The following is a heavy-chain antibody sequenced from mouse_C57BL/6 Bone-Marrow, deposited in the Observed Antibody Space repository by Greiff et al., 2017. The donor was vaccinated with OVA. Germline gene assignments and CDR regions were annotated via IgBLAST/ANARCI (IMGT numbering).Heavy chain of an antibody. V-gene: IGHV1-52*01. CDR3: ARDGRELGLDY. CDR2: IDPSDSET. J-gene: IGHJ2*01. Sequence: QVQLQQPGAELVRPGSSVKLSCKASGYTFPSYWMHWVKQRPIQGLEWIGNIDPSDSETHYTQQFKDKATLTVDKSSSTAYLQLSSLTSDDAVVYCGARDGRELGLDYWGQGTTLTVSA. D-gene: IGHD4-1*01. CDR1: GYTFPSYW.